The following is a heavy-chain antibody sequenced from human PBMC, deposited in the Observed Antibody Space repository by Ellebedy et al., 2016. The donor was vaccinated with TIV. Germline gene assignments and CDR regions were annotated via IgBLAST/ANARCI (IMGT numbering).Heavy chain of an antibody. J-gene: IGHJ3*02. V-gene: IGHV3-21*01. CDR3: ARFYSSSDSDAFDI. CDR2: ISSSSYYI. CDR1: AFGFSTYT. Sequence: PGGSLRLSCAASAFGFSTYTMNWVRQAPGKGLEWVSSISSSSYYIYYADSVKGRFTISRDNAKNSLYLQMNSLRAEDTAVYYCARFYSSSDSDAFDIWGRGTMVTVSS. D-gene: IGHD2-2*01.